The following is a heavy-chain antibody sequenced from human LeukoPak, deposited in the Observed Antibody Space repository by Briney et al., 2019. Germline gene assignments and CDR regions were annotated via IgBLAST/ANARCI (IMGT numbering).Heavy chain of an antibody. CDR3: AIDYGDYPDF. CDR2: IYYSGST. CDR1: GASIDTSIYY. D-gene: IGHD4-17*01. Sequence: PSETLSLTCTVSGASIDTSIYYCAWIRQPPGKGLEWIGSIYYSGSTHYNPSLSSRVTISEDRSKNQISLKLRSVTAADTAVYYCAIDYGDYPDFWGQGTLVTVSS. J-gene: IGHJ4*02. V-gene: IGHV4-39*01.